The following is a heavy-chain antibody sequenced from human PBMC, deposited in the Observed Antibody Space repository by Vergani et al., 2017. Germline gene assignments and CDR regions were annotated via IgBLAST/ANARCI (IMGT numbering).Heavy chain of an antibody. Sequence: QLQLQESGPGLLKPSETLSLTCTVSGGSVTTNHYLWGWIRQSPGEGLQWIGSSYSSGESYYYSSLKSRASIKVDTSRNQFSLRLNSVSAADTALYYCARLRLAGGGFDYWGPGKVVTVSS. CDR2: SYSSGES. CDR3: ARLRLAGGGFDY. CDR1: GGSVTTNHYL. J-gene: IGHJ4*02. V-gene: IGHV4-39*01. D-gene: IGHD6-19*01.